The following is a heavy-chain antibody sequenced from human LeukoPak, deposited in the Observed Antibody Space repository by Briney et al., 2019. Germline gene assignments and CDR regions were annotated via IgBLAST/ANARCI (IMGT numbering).Heavy chain of an antibody. Sequence: ASVKVSCKASGYTFTGYYMHWVRQAPGQGLEGRGWINPNSGGTNYAQKFQGRVTMTRDTSISTAYMELSRLRSDDTAVYYCARLGEELYPYYYYGMDVWGQGTTVTVSS. CDR3: ARLGEELYPYYYYGMDV. J-gene: IGHJ6*02. V-gene: IGHV1-2*02. CDR2: INPNSGGT. D-gene: IGHD3-10*01. CDR1: GYTFTGYY.